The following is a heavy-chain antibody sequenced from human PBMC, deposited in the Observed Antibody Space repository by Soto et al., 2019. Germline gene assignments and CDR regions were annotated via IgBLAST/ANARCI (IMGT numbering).Heavy chain of an antibody. J-gene: IGHJ4*02. CDR2: IYYSGTS. CDR3: ATLQRRWLNGDY. V-gene: IGHV4-39*01. Sequence: QLQLQESGPGLVKPSETLSLTCTVSGGSINSSSSYWAWIRQPPGKGLEWIGSIYYSGTSYSNPSLRSRISMSVDTSKNQFSLKLNSVTAADTAVYYCATLQRRWLNGDYWGQGALVNVSS. CDR1: GGSINSSSSY. D-gene: IGHD6-19*01.